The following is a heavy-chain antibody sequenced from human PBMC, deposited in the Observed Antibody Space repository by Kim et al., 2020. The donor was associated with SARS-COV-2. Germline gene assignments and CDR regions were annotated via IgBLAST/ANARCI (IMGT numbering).Heavy chain of an antibody. CDR3: VRDRWGGAFDF. V-gene: IGHV3-48*02. D-gene: IGHD3-16*01. Sequence: GGSLRLSCATSGFTFSAYDMNWVRLPPGKGLEWLSFITKNSATIYYAHSSKGRFTISRDNAKNSLYLQMNSLRDEDTGVYYCVRDRWGGAFDFWGQGT. CDR2: ITKNSATI. CDR1: GFTFSAYD. J-gene: IGHJ3*01.